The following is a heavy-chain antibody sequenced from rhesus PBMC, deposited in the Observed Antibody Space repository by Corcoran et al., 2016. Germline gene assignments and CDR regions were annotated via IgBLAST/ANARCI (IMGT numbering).Heavy chain of an antibody. CDR1: GYSFTSYW. J-gene: IGHJ4*01. CDR3: AKGPFYFDY. CDR2: IDPSDSDT. V-gene: IGHV5-2*01. Sequence: EVQLVQSGAEVKRPGESLKISCKTSGYSFTSYWSSWVRQMPGKGRGGMGAIDPSDSDTRYSPSFHGQVTISADKSISTTYLQWSSLKASDSATYYCAKGPFYFDYWGQGVLVTVSS.